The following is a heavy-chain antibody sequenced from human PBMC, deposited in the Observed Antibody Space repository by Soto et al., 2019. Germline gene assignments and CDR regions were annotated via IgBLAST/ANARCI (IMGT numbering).Heavy chain of an antibody. Sequence: PSETLSLTCTVSGGSISSYYWSWIRRPPGKGLEWIGYIYYSGSTNYNPSLKSRVTISVDTSKNQFSLKLSSVTAAVTAVYYCARVSPTHDYSGVDVWGQGTTVSVP. D-gene: IGHD4-4*01. CDR3: ARVSPTHDYSGVDV. CDR1: GGSISSYY. V-gene: IGHV4-59*01. CDR2: IYYSGST. J-gene: IGHJ6*02.